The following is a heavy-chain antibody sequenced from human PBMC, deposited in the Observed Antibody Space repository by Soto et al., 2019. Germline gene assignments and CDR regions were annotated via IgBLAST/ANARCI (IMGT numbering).Heavy chain of an antibody. CDR2: IKPDGSER. D-gene: IGHD2-2*01. CDR1: GFTFSNYY. CDR3: ANMHLI. V-gene: IGHV3-7*01. Sequence: WGSLRLSCAASGFTFSNYYMMWVRQAPGKGLEWVANIKPDGSERHYVDSVKGRFTISRDNAKNSLYLQMDSLRVEDTAVYYCANMHLIWGQGNMVTVS. J-gene: IGHJ4*02.